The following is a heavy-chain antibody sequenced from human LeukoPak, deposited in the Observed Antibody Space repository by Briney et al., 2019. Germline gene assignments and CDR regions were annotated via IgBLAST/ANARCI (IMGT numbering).Heavy chain of an antibody. CDR2: VYYTGAS. Sequence: SETLSLTCTVSGGSISSSSYYWGWIRQPPGKGLEWIGSVYYTGASYYNPSLESRVTISIDTSKKHFSLKLTSVTAADTAVYYCARGAPPQNWGQGTLVTVSS. J-gene: IGHJ4*02. V-gene: IGHV4-39*07. CDR1: GGSISSSSYY. CDR3: ARGAPPQN.